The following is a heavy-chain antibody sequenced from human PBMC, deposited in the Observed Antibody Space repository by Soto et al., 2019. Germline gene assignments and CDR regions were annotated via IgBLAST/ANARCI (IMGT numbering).Heavy chain of an antibody. CDR1: GFTFTNAW. CDR2: IKSKSDGGTT. CDR3: TATTGSSESYY. V-gene: IGHV3-15*01. D-gene: IGHD1-1*01. Sequence: PGGSLRLSCAASGFTFTNAWMTWVRQAPGKGLEWVGRIKSKSDGGTTDYAAPVKGRFTISRDDSKNTLYLQMNNLKTEDTAVYSCTATTGSSESYYWGQGTLVTVSS. J-gene: IGHJ4*02.